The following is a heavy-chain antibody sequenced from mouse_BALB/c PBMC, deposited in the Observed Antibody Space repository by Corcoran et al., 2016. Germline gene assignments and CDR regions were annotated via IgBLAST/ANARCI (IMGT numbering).Heavy chain of an antibody. Sequence: EVQLQQSGPELVKPGASVKISCKASGYSFTGYYMHWVKQSHVKSLEWIGRINPYNGATSYNQNFKDKASLTGDKSSSTAYMELHSLTSEDSAVYYCARSDTRSTVEFAYWGQGTLVTVSA. CDR3: ARSDTRSTVEFAY. CDR1: GYSFTGYY. D-gene: IGHD1-1*01. V-gene: IGHV1-26*01. J-gene: IGHJ3*01. CDR2: INPYNGAT.